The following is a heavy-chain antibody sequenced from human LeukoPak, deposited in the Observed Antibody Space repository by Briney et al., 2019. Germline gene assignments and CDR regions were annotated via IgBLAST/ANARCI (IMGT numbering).Heavy chain of an antibody. D-gene: IGHD6-19*01. CDR3: ARDRSSGWYDHPTPLREYDY. CDR2: IIPIFGTA. Sequence: SVKVSCKASGGTFSSYAISWVRQAPGQGLEWMGGIIPIFGTANYAQKLQGRVTMTTDTSTSTAYMELRSLRSDDTAVYYCARDRSSGWYDHPTPLREYDYWGQGTLVTVSS. J-gene: IGHJ4*02. CDR1: GGTFSSYA. V-gene: IGHV1-69*05.